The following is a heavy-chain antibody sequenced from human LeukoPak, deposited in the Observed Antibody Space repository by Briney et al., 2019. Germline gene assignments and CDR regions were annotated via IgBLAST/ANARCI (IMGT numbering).Heavy chain of an antibody. Sequence: PSETLSLTCTVSGGPMSSYSWSWIRQSPGKGLEWIGYIYYSGSTGYNPSLKSRVTISVDMSRNQFSLKLTSVTAADTAVYYCATYSSGGRNPWYFDLWGRGTLVNVSS. CDR2: IYYSGST. D-gene: IGHD6-19*01. V-gene: IGHV4-59*03. CDR1: GGPMSSYS. CDR3: ATYSSGGRNPWYFDL. J-gene: IGHJ2*01.